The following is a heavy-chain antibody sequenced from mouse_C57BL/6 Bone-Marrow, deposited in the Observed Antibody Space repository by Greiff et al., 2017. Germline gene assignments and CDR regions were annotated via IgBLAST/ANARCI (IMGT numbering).Heavy chain of an antibody. J-gene: IGHJ4*01. CDR2: IYPGDGDT. CDR1: GYAFSSSW. CDR3: ARWGVYYSNLVLYAKDY. D-gene: IGHD2-5*01. V-gene: IGHV1-82*01. Sequence: QVQLQQSGPELVKPGASVKISCKASGYAFSSSWMNWVKQRPGKGLEWIGRIYPGDGDTNYNGKFKGKATLTADKSSSTAYMQLSSLTSEDSAVYFCARWGVYYSNLVLYAKDYWGQGTSVTVSS.